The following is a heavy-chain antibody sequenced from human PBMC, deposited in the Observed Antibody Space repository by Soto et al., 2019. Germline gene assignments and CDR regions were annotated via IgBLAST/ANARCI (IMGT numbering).Heavy chain of an antibody. V-gene: IGHV1-8*01. CDR3: ARASWGYCSGGSCHNWFDP. CDR1: GYTFTSYD. Sequence: ASVKVSCKASGYTFTSYDINWVRQATGQGLEWMGWMNPNSGNTGYAQKFQGRVTMTRNTSISTAYMELSSLRSEDTAVYYCARASWGYCSGGSCHNWFDPWGQGTLVTVSS. CDR2: MNPNSGNT. D-gene: IGHD2-15*01. J-gene: IGHJ5*02.